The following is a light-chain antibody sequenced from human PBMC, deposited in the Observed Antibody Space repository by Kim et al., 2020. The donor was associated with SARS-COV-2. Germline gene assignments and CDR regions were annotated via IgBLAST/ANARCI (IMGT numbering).Light chain of an antibody. CDR1: ALPKQY. CDR2: KDS. J-gene: IGLJ2*01. Sequence: VSPGQTARSTCSGDALPKQYAYWYQQKPGQAPVLVIYKDSERPSGIPERFSGSSSGTTVTLTISGVQAEDEADYYCQSADSSGTVVFGGGTKLTVL. CDR3: QSADSSGTVV. V-gene: IGLV3-25*03.